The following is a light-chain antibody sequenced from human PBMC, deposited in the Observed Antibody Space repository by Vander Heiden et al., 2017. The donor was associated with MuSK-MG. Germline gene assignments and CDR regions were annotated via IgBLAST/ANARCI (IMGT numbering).Light chain of an antibody. CDR1: QDISNY. J-gene: IGKJ5*01. Sequence: DIQMTQSPSSLSASVGDRVTITCQASQDISNYLNWYQQKPGKAPKLLIYDASNLETGVPSRFSGSGSGTDFTFTISSLQPEDIATYYCQQDDNLPLAFGQRTRLXIK. CDR2: DAS. CDR3: QQDDNLPLA. V-gene: IGKV1-33*01.